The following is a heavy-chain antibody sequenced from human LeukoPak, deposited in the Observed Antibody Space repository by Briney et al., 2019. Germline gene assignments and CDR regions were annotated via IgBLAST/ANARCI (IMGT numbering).Heavy chain of an antibody. J-gene: IGHJ6*04. CDR3: ARACSGGSSYSNYYGMDV. D-gene: IGHD2-15*01. CDR1: GYTFTSYG. V-gene: IGHV1-18*04. Sequence: ASVKVSCKASGYTFTSYGISWVRQAPGQGLEWMGWISAYNGNTNYAQKLQGRVTMTTDTSTSTAYMELRSLRSDDTAVYYCARACSGGSSYSNYYGMDVWGKGTTVTVSS. CDR2: ISAYNGNT.